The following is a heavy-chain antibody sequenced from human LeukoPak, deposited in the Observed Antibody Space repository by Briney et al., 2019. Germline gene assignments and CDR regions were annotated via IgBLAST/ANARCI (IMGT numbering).Heavy chain of an antibody. D-gene: IGHD3-22*01. CDR3: ARVGYDSSGYDWFDP. J-gene: IGHJ5*02. CDR1: GFTFSYYG. Sequence: GGSLRLSCAASGFTFSYYGMNWVRQAPGKGLEWVSGISGSGDRTYYEDSVKGRFTISRDNSKNTLYLQMNSLRAEDTAVYYCARVGYDSSGYDWFDPWGQGTLVTVSS. V-gene: IGHV3-23*01. CDR2: ISGSGDRT.